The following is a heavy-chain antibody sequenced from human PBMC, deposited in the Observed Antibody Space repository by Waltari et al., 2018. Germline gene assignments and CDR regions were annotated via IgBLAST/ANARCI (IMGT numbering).Heavy chain of an antibody. CDR3: ARSPGSRHYFDY. CDR2: IYYSESP. V-gene: IGHV4-59*01. CDR1: GGSIRSYY. Sequence: QVQLQESGPGLVKPSETLSLTCSVSGGSIRSYYWSWLRQPPGKGLDWLGYIYYSESPNDTPSLKTRVTISVDTKNQFALNLSSVTAADTAVYYCARSPGSRHYFDYWGQGTLVTVSS. D-gene: IGHD3-10*01. J-gene: IGHJ4*02.